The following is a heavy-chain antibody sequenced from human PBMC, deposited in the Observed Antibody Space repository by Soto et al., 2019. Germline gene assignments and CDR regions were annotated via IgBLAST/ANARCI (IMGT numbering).Heavy chain of an antibody. V-gene: IGHV3-23*01. CDR2: ISGSGGST. D-gene: IGHD3-9*01. J-gene: IGHJ4*02. CDR1: GFTFSSYA. Sequence: GGSLRLSCAASGFTFSSYAMSWVRQAPGKGLEWVSAISGSGGSTYYADSVKGRFTISRDNSKNTLYLQMNSLRAEDTAVYYCARDGMGYDILTGYSYYFDYWGQGTLVTVSS. CDR3: ARDGMGYDILTGYSYYFDY.